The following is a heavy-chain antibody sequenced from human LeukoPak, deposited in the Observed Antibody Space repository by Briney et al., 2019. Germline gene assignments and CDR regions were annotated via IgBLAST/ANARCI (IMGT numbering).Heavy chain of an antibody. CDR1: GYTFISYA. V-gene: IGHV7-4-1*02. D-gene: IGHD3-10*01. Sequence: ASVKVSCKTSGYTFISYAMNWVRQAPGQGLEWMGWINTNTGNPTYAQGFTGRFVFSLDTSVSTAYLQISSLKAEDTAVYYCARENIDTTLGDYDWGSYIDYWGQGTLVTVSS. J-gene: IGHJ4*02. CDR2: INTNTGNP. CDR3: ARENIDTTLGDYDWGSYIDY.